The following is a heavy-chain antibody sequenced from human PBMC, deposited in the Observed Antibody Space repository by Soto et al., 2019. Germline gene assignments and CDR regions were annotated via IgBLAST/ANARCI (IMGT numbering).Heavy chain of an antibody. D-gene: IGHD6-13*01. Sequence: SETLSLTCAVYGGSFSGYYWSWIRQPPGKGLEWIGEINHSGSTNYNPSLKSLVTISVDTSKNQFSLKLSSVTAADTAVYYCASIWSQAAGIVDYWGHGTLVTVSS. CDR2: INHSGST. J-gene: IGHJ4*01. CDR1: GGSFSGYY. CDR3: ASIWSQAAGIVDY. V-gene: IGHV4-34*01.